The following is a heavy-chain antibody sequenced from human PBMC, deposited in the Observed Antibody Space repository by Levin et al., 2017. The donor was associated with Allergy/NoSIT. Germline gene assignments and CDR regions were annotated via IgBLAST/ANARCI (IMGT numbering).Heavy chain of an antibody. CDR1: GFTFSSYW. Sequence: LGESLKISCAASGFTFSSYWMSWVRQAPGKGLEWVANIKQDGSEKYYVYSVKGRFTISRDNAKNSLYLQMNSLRAEDTAVYYCARDEGGWYQSWGQGTLVTVSS. CDR2: IKQDGSEK. CDR3: ARDEGGWYQS. V-gene: IGHV3-7*04. J-gene: IGHJ4*02. D-gene: IGHD6-19*01.